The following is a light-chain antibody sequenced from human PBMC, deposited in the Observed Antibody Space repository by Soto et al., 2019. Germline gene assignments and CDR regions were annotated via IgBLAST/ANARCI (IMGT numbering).Light chain of an antibody. V-gene: IGKV3-20*01. J-gene: IGKJ4*01. CDR2: AAS. CDR1: QSVISTD. CDR3: QQYGTSPPD. Sequence: EIVLTQSPGTLSLSPGERATLSCRASQSVISTDLAWYQQKPGQAPMLLVYAASSRASGIPDRFSGSGSGIDFTLTISRLEHEDFAVYYWQQYGTSPPDFGGGTRVEI.